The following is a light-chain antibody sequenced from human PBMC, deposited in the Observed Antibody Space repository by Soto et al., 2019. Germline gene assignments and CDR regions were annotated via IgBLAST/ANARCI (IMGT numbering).Light chain of an antibody. Sequence: EIVMTQSPATLSVSPGERATLSCRASQSVSSNLAWYQQKPGQAPRLLIYGAYNRATGIQARFSGSGSGTDFTLTISSLEPEDFAVYYCKQRTNWPITFGQGTRLENK. CDR3: KQRTNWPIT. V-gene: IGKV3-11*01. CDR2: GAY. CDR1: QSVSSN. J-gene: IGKJ5*01.